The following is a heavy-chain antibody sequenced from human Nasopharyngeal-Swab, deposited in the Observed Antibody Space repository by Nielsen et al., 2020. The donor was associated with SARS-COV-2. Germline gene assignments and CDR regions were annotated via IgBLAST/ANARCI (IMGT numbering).Heavy chain of an antibody. CDR1: GFIFSASA. CDR2: IGDKDHNYAT. CDR3: TTDFYFDY. J-gene: IGHJ4*02. V-gene: IGHV3-73*01. Sequence: GESLKISCAASGFIFSASAIRWVRQASGKGLEWVGRIGDKDHNYATTYGASVQGRFTISRGDSKNTAFLQMDSLKTEDTALYYCTTDFYFDYWGQGTLVTVSS.